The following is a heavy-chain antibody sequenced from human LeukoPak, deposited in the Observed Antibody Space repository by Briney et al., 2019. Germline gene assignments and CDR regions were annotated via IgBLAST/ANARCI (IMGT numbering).Heavy chain of an antibody. J-gene: IGHJ4*02. CDR3: AREGYYDSRGLDY. D-gene: IGHD3-22*01. V-gene: IGHV4-34*01. Sequence: SETLSLTCAVYGGSFSGYYWSWIRQPPGKGLEWIGEINHSGSTNYNPSLKSRVTISVDTSKNQFSLKLSSVTAADTAVYYCAREGYYDSRGLDYRGQGTLVTVSS. CDR2: INHSGST. CDR1: GGSFSGYY.